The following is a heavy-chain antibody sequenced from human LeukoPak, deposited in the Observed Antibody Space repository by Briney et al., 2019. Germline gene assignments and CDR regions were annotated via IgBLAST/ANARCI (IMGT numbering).Heavy chain of an antibody. V-gene: IGHV4-39*07. J-gene: IGHJ4*02. CDR1: GGSISSSSYY. Sequence: SETLSLTCTVSGGSISSSSYYRGWIRQPPGKGLEWIGSIYYSGSTYYNPSLKSRVTISVDTSKNQFSLKLSSVTAADTAVYYCARDWGRGDFDYWGQGTLVTVSS. CDR3: ARDWGRGDFDY. CDR2: IYYSGST. D-gene: IGHD3-16*01.